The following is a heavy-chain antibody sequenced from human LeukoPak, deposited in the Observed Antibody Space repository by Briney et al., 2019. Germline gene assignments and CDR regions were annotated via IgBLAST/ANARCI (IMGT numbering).Heavy chain of an antibody. CDR3: AKGNMVRGVIGAISYYYYGMDV. CDR1: GFTFSSYA. D-gene: IGHD3-10*01. Sequence: GGSLRLSCAASGFTFSSYAMSWVRQAPGKGLEWVSAISGSGGSTYYADSVKGRFTISRDNSKNTLYLQMNSLRAEDTAVYYCAKGNMVRGVIGAISYYYYGMDVWGQGTTVIVSS. V-gene: IGHV3-23*01. CDR2: ISGSGGST. J-gene: IGHJ6*02.